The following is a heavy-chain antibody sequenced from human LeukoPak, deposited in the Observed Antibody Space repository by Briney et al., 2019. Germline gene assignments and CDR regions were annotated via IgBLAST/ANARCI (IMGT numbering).Heavy chain of an antibody. Sequence: PGGSLRLSCAASGFSFSDAWMSWVRQAPGKGLEWVANIKQDGSEKYYVDSVKGRFTISRDNAKNSLYLQMNSLRAEDTAVYYCARSIAVAGWDHDYWGQGTLVTVSS. J-gene: IGHJ4*02. CDR2: IKQDGSEK. CDR3: ARSIAVAGWDHDY. D-gene: IGHD6-19*01. CDR1: GFSFSDAW. V-gene: IGHV3-7*01.